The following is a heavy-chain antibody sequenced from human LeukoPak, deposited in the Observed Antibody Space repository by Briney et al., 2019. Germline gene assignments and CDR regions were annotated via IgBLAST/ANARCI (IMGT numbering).Heavy chain of an antibody. Sequence: GGSLRLSCAASGFTFSSYSMNWVRQAPGKGLEWVSYISSSSSTIYYADSVKGRFTISRDNAKNSLYLQMNSLRAEDTAVYYCARDTGGNSVYWGQGTLVTVSS. CDR2: ISSSSSTI. D-gene: IGHD4-23*01. J-gene: IGHJ4*02. CDR3: ARDTGGNSVY. CDR1: GFTFSSYS. V-gene: IGHV3-48*01.